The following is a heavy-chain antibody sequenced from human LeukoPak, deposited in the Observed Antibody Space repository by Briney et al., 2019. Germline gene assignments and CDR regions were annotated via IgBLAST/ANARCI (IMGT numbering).Heavy chain of an antibody. Sequence: GGSLRLSCAASGFSFSTYAMSWVRQAPGTGLEYVAAISSNVGNTYYPNSMKGRFTISRDNSKNTLYLQMGSLRVEDMAVYYCARRDTSGYFSDYWGQGTLVTVSS. V-gene: IGHV3-64*01. CDR1: GFSFSTYA. CDR3: ARRDTSGYFSDY. D-gene: IGHD6-19*01. J-gene: IGHJ4*02. CDR2: ISSNVGNT.